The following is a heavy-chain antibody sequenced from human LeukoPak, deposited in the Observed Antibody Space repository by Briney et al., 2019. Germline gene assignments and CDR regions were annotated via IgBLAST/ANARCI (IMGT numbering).Heavy chain of an antibody. CDR3: AREGDYDSRRYFDL. CDR1: GFTVSSTY. D-gene: IGHD3-22*01. V-gene: IGHV3-53*01. CDR2: FYAGGST. Sequence: GGSLRLSCAASGFTVSSTYMSWVRQAPGKGLEWDSVFYAGGSTYYGDSVKGRFTISRDNSKNTLYLQMHSLRAEDTAVCYCAREGDYDSRRYFDLWGRGTLVTVSS. J-gene: IGHJ2*01.